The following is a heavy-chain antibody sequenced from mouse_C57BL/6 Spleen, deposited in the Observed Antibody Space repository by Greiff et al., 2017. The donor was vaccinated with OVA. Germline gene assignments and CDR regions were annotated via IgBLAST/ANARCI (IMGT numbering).Heavy chain of an antibody. CDR3: ARDDYDGDWYFDV. Sequence: EVQGVESGGGLVKPGGSLKLSCAASGFTFSSYAMSWVRQTPEKRLEWVATISDGGSYTYYPDNVKGRFTISRDNAKNNLYLQMSHLKSEDTAMYYCARDDYDGDWYFDVWGTGTTVTVSS. D-gene: IGHD2-4*01. CDR2: ISDGGSYT. V-gene: IGHV5-4*01. J-gene: IGHJ1*03. CDR1: GFTFSSYA.